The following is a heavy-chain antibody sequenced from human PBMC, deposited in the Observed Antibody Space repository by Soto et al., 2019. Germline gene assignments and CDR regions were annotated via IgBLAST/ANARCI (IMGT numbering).Heavy chain of an antibody. V-gene: IGHV1-58*01. J-gene: IGHJ6*02. CDR2: IVVGSGNT. D-gene: IGHD5-18*01. CDR1: GFTFTNSA. Sequence: SVKVSCKASGFTFTNSAVQWVRQVRGQRLEWIGWIVVGSGNTNYAQKFQERVTITRDTSTSTAYMELSRLRSEDTAVYYCARDKYSYGSYGMDVWGQGTTVTVSS. CDR3: ARDKYSYGSYGMDV.